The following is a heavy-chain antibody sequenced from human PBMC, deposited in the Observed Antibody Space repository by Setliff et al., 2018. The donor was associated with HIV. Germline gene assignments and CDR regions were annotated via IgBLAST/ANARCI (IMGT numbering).Heavy chain of an antibody. Sequence: SETLSLTCTVSGYSISSGYYWGWIRQPPGKGLEWIGSMYHSGTAFHNPSLKSRVTISVDTSKNQFSLKLSSVTAADTAVYYCASTETHYSKWFDPWGQGTLVTVSS. D-gene: IGHD2-15*01. V-gene: IGHV4-38-2*02. CDR2: MYHSGTA. J-gene: IGHJ5*02. CDR1: GYSISSGYY. CDR3: ASTETHYSKWFDP.